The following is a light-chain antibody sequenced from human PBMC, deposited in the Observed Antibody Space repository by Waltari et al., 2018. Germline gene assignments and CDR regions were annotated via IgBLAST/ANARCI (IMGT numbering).Light chain of an antibody. J-gene: IGLJ3*02. V-gene: IGLV4-69*01. CDR3: QTGGHGTWV. CDR1: MGHSSNV. CDR2: VNSDGSH. Sequence: QLVLTQSPSASAPLGATVTLTCTRCMGHSSNVMRCAPQQPENGPRYLMKVNSDGSHSKGDEIPDRFSGSSSGAERYLTISSLQSEDEADYYCQTGGHGTWVFGGGTKLTVL.